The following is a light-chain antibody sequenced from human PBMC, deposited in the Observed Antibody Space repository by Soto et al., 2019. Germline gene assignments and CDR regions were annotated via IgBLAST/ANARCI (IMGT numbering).Light chain of an antibody. CDR1: QSVSSSY. CDR2: GAS. Sequence: EIVLTQSPGTLTLSPGERATLSCRASQSVSSSYLAWYQQKPGQAPRLLIYGASSRATGIPDRFSGSGSGTDFSLTISRMEPDDFAVYYCKRYRSSHRPTFGGGTKVEIK. J-gene: IGKJ4*01. CDR3: KRYRSSHRPT. V-gene: IGKV3-20*01.